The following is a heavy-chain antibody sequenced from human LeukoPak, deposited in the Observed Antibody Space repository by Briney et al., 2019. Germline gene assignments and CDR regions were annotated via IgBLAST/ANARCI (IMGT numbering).Heavy chain of an antibody. Sequence: QAGGSLRLSCAASGFTVSNNHMMWVRQAPGKGLEWVSAIFRDDSTYCADSVKGRLTISRDNSKNTLYLQMTSLRVDDTATYYCLCYHDSSSYVDYWGQGALVTVS. CDR1: GFTVSNNH. CDR2: IFRDDST. J-gene: IGHJ4*02. D-gene: IGHD3-22*01. V-gene: IGHV3-53*01. CDR3: LCYHDSSSYVDY.